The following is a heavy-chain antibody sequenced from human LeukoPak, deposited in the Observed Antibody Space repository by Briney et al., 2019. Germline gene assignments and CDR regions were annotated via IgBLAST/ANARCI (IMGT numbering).Heavy chain of an antibody. CDR1: DGSISSGGFY. V-gene: IGHV4-31*03. Sequence: SQTLSLTCTVSDGSISSGGFYWSWIRQHPGKGLEWIGYILYSGSTYYNPSLKSRVTISVDTSKNQFSLKVNSVTAADSAVYYCARIVDVWGSYRYYYFDSWGQGTLVTVSS. J-gene: IGHJ4*02. CDR3: ARIVDVWGSYRYYYFDS. D-gene: IGHD3-16*02. CDR2: ILYSGST.